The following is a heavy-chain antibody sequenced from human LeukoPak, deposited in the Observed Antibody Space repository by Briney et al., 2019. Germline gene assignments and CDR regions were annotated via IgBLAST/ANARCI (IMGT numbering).Heavy chain of an antibody. Sequence: GGSLRLSCAVSGFTFSDYYMSWIRQAPGKGLEWVSGISGSGGGTYYADSVKGRFTISRDNSKNTLYLQINSLRAEDTAVYYCAKDGSGSYFPPYYFDYWGQGTLVTVSS. CDR2: ISGSGGGT. V-gene: IGHV3-23*01. CDR3: AKDGSGSYFPPYYFDY. J-gene: IGHJ4*02. CDR1: GFTFSDYY. D-gene: IGHD3-10*01.